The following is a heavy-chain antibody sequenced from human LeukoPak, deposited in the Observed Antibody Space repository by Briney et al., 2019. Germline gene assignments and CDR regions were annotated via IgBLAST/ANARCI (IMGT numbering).Heavy chain of an antibody. V-gene: IGHV3-30-3*01. J-gene: IGHJ4*02. CDR1: GFTFSSYA. D-gene: IGHD6-13*01. CDR3: ARAGYSSSWYGY. Sequence: GRSLRLSCAASGFTFSSYAMHWVRQAPGKGLEWVAVISYDGSNKYYADSVKGRFTISRDNSKNTLYPQMNSLRAEDTAVYYCARAGYSSSWYGYWGQGTLVTVSS. CDR2: ISYDGSNK.